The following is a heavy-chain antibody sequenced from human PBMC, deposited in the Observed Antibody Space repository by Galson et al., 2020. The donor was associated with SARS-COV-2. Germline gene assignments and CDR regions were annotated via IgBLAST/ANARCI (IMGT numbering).Heavy chain of an antibody. CDR3: ARILVATPVGDYYYGMDV. J-gene: IGHJ6*02. CDR1: GFSLSNARMG. Sequence: SGPTLVKPTETLTLTCTVSGFSLSNARMGVSWIRQPPGKALEWLAHIFSNDEKSYSTSLKSRLTISKDTSKSQVVLTMTNMDPVDTATYYCARILVATPVGDYYYGMDVWGQGTTVTVSS. V-gene: IGHV2-26*01. D-gene: IGHD5-12*01. CDR2: IFSNDEK.